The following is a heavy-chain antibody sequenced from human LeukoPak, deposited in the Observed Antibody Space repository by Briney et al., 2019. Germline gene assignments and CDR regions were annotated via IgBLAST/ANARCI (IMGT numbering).Heavy chain of an antibody. D-gene: IGHD6-19*01. CDR3: AREPGIAVAGTTPSFDY. CDR2: INPSGGST. J-gene: IGHJ4*02. CDR1: GYTFTSYY. Sequence: ASVKVSCKASGYTFTSYYMHWVRQAPGQGLEWMGIINPSGGSTSYAQKFQGRVTMTRDTSTSTVYMELSSLRSEDTAVYYCAREPGIAVAGTTPSFDYWGQGTLVTVSS. V-gene: IGHV1-46*01.